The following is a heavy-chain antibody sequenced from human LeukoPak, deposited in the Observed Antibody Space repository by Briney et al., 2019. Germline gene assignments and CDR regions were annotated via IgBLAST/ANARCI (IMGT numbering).Heavy chain of an antibody. Sequence: PGGSLRLSCAASGFTFSSYSMNWVRQAPGKGLEWVSSISSTSSYIYYADSVKGRFTISRDNAKNSLYLQMNSLRAEDTAVYYCARKTADPINYYFDYWGQGTLVTVSS. V-gene: IGHV3-21*01. D-gene: IGHD1-1*01. CDR2: ISSTSSYI. CDR1: GFTFSSYS. J-gene: IGHJ4*02. CDR3: ARKTADPINYYFDY.